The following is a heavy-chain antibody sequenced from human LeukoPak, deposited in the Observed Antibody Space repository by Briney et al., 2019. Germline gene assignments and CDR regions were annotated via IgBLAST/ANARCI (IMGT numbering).Heavy chain of an antibody. CDR3: ARDSIVATIHYFDY. D-gene: IGHD5-12*01. CDR2: ISAYNGNT. V-gene: IGHV1-18*01. CDR1: GYTFTSYG. J-gene: IGHJ4*02. Sequence: ASVKVSCEASGYTFTSYGISWVRQAPGQGLEWMGWISAYNGNTNYAQKLQGRVTMTTDTSTSTAYMELRSLRSDDTAVYYCARDSIVATIHYFDYWGQGTLVTVSS.